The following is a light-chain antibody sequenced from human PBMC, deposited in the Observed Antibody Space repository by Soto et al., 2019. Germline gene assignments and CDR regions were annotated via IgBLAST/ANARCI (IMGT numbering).Light chain of an antibody. CDR3: ASYAGGKNFYV. Sequence: QSVLTQPPSVSGASGQRVSISCTGSSTNIGAGYGVHWYQQRPGTAPKLLIVGNTIRPSGVPDRFSGSKSGNTASLTVSGLQAEDEADYHCASYAGGKNFYVFGTGTKLTVL. J-gene: IGLJ1*01. V-gene: IGLV1-40*01. CDR2: GNT. CDR1: STNIGAGYG.